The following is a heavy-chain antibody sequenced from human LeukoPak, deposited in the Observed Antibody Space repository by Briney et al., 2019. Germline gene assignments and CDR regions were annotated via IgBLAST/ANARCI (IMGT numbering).Heavy chain of an antibody. Sequence: GGSLRLSCAASGFTFSSYTINWVRQAPGKGLEWVSSISSSSSYIYYADSVKGRFTISRDNAKNSLYLQMNSLRAEDTAVYYCARAGPPYYYGTNAFDIWGQGTMVTVSS. D-gene: IGHD3-10*01. CDR2: ISSSSSYI. V-gene: IGHV3-21*01. J-gene: IGHJ3*02. CDR3: ARAGPPYYYGTNAFDI. CDR1: GFTFSSYT.